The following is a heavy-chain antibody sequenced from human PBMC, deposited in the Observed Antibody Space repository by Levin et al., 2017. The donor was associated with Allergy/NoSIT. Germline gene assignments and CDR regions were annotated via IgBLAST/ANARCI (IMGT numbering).Heavy chain of an antibody. CDR3: VKDTGSVVPLSDGFDI. J-gene: IGHJ3*02. CDR1: GFTFDDYA. CDR2: ISWNSGRI. Sequence: GGSLRLSCAASGFTFDDYAMHWVRQVPGKGLEWVSGISWNSGRIGYADSVKGRFTISRDNAKNSLYLQMNSLRSEDTALYYCVKDTGSVVPLSDGFDIWGQGTMVTVSS. D-gene: IGHD2-15*01. V-gene: IGHV3-9*01.